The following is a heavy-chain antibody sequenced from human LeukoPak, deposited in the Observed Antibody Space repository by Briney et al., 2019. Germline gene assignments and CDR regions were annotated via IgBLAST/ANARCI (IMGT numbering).Heavy chain of an antibody. J-gene: IGHJ4*02. D-gene: IGHD6-13*01. V-gene: IGHV3-13*04. Sequence: GGSLRLSCAASGFTFSSYDMHWVRQATGKGLEWVSGICKAGDTYYSGSVKGRFTISRENAKNSLYLEMNSPRAGDTAVYYCTRGAAGFDYWGQGTLVTVSS. CDR3: TRGAAGFDY. CDR1: GFTFSSYD. CDR2: ICKAGDT.